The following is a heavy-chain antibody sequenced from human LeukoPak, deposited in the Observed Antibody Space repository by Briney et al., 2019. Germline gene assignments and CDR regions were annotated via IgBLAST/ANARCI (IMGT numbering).Heavy chain of an antibody. CDR1: GFTFSNYG. V-gene: IGHV3-23*01. Sequence: TGGSLRLSCAASGFTFSNYGMSWVRQTPGRGLEWVSALIGSGGTTYYADSVKGRFTISRDNAKNTLYLHMNSLRAEDTAVYYCARGGRIQLERRGYFDYWGQGTLVTVSS. CDR2: LIGSGGTT. J-gene: IGHJ4*02. D-gene: IGHD1-1*01. CDR3: ARGGRIQLERRGYFDY.